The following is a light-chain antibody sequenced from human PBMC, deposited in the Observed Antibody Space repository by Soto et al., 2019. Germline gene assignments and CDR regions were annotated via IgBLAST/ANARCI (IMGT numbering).Light chain of an antibody. V-gene: IGLV1-40*01. CDR2: GDN. Sequence: QSVLTQPPSVSGAPGLRVSISCTGSTSNIGAPYDVHWYQHLPGTAPKLLIYGDNNRPSGVPDRFSGSKSGTSASLAITRLQAEDEADYYCQSYDISLHNYVFGTGTKLTVL. CDR1: TSNIGAPYD. CDR3: QSYDISLHNYV. J-gene: IGLJ1*01.